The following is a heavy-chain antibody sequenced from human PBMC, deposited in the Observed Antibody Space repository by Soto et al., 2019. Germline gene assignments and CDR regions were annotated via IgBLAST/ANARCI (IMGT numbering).Heavy chain of an antibody. D-gene: IGHD2-21*02. V-gene: IGHV3-23*01. Sequence: EVQLLESGGGLVQPGGSLRLSCAASGFTFGNYGMNWVRQAPGKGLEWVSGISGGGGSTYYGDSVKGRFTISRDPSKNTVFLEMNSLRAEDTAVYYCAKGFIVVVTVIRPDDAFDVLGQGTLVTVSS. J-gene: IGHJ3*01. CDR1: GFTFGNYG. CDR3: AKGFIVVVTVIRPDDAFDV. CDR2: ISGGGGST.